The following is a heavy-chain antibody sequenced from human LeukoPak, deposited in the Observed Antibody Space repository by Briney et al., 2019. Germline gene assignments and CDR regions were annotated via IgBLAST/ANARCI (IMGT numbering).Heavy chain of an antibody. D-gene: IGHD3-10*01. Sequence: SETLSLTCTVSGGSISSSSYYWGWIRQPPGKGLERIRSIYYSGSTYYNPALKSRVTISVDTSKNQFSLKLSSVTAADTAVYYCASPIITMVRGVIIHSFDYWGQGTLVTVSS. J-gene: IGHJ4*02. CDR1: GGSISSSSYY. CDR2: IYYSGST. V-gene: IGHV4-39*01. CDR3: ASPIITMVRGVIIHSFDY.